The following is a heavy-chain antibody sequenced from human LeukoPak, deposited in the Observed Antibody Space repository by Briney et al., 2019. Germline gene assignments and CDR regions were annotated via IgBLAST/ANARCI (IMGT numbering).Heavy chain of an antibody. CDR2: ITYDCSNK. V-gene: IGHV3-30*01. CDR1: GFTHNIYA. Sequence: GGSLRLSCAASGFTHNIYAMHGVPEARGRAREGVAGITYDCSNKYYADSVQGRFTISRDNSTNTVYLQMNSLRAEYTAVYYCAREPYASSGYSHWGQGTLVTVSS. J-gene: IGHJ4*02. CDR3: AREPYASSGYSH. D-gene: IGHD3-22*01.